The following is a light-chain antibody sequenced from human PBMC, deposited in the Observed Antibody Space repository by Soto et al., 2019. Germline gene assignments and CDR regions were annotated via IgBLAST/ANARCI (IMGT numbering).Light chain of an antibody. CDR3: QQSYSIPYT. CDR1: QSITGY. Sequence: DIQMTQSPSSLSASVGDRVTITCRASQSITGYLNWYQQKPGKAPKLLIYAASSLQSGVPSRFSGSGSGTDFTLTISSLQPEDFATYYCQQSYSIPYTVGQGTKLEIK. CDR2: AAS. V-gene: IGKV1-39*01. J-gene: IGKJ2*01.